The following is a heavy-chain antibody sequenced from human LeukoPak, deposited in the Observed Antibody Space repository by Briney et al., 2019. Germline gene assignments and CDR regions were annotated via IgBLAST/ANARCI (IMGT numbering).Heavy chain of an antibody. CDR2: IKGGGEP. Sequence: GSLRLPCSASGLSFSNYALSWVRQAPAGGPEGFTSIKGGGEPYYAGSVQGRLTLSRDDSRNTVYLQLNNLRVEDTAVYYCAKANWVSNADAVWWGQGTQVTVSS. CDR3: AKANWVSNADAVW. CDR1: GLSFSNYA. D-gene: IGHD1-1*01. V-gene: IGHV3-23*01. J-gene: IGHJ4*02.